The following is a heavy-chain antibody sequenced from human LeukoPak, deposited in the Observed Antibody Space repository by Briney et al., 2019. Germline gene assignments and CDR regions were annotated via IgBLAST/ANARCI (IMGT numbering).Heavy chain of an antibody. J-gene: IGHJ4*02. Sequence: PSETLSLTCAVSGGSISSGGYYWSWIRQHPGKGLEWIGYIYYSGSTYYNPSLKSRVTISVDTSKSQFSLKLSSVTAADTAVYYCARESSTVVTGIAVAGLDYWGQGTLVTVSS. V-gene: IGHV4-31*11. CDR2: IYYSGST. CDR3: ARESSTVVTGIAVAGLDY. CDR1: GGSISSGGYY. D-gene: IGHD6-19*01.